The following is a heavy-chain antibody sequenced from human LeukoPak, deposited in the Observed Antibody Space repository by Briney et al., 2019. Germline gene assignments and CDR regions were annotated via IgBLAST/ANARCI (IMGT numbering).Heavy chain of an antibody. V-gene: IGHV3-21*01. CDR1: GFTVSSNY. J-gene: IGHJ4*02. Sequence: PGGSLRLSCAASGFTVSSNYMSWVRQAPGKGLEWVSSISSSSSYIYYADSVRGRFTISRDNAKNSLYLQINSLRAEDTAVYYCARGGQTAENYDILTGPGDYWGQGTLVTVSS. D-gene: IGHD3-9*01. CDR2: ISSSSSYI. CDR3: ARGGQTAENYDILTGPGDY.